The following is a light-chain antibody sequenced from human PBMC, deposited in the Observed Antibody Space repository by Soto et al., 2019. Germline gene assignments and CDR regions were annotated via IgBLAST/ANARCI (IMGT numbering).Light chain of an antibody. CDR1: QSVNIN. V-gene: IGKV3-11*01. Sequence: EIVMTQSPATLSVSPGERVTLSCRASQSVNINLAWYQQKVGQAPRLLIYTASTRATGVPARFSGSGSGTDFTLTISSLEPEDFAVYYCQQRSNWPPFMYTFGQGTKLEIK. CDR2: TAS. CDR3: QQRSNWPPFMYT. J-gene: IGKJ2*01.